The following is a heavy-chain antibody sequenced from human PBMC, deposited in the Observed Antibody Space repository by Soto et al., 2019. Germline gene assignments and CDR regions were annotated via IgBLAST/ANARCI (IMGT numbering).Heavy chain of an antibody. CDR1: GYTFTTYD. J-gene: IGHJ4*02. CDR2: MNPNSGNT. V-gene: IGHV1-8*01. CDR3: ARRGQGQSASFDY. Sequence: QVQLVQSGAEVKKPGASVKVSCKTSGYTFTTYDINWVRQASGQGLEWMGWMNPNSGNTGYVQKFQGRVTMTRDTSISTAYMELSSLRSEETAVYYCARRGQGQSASFDYWGQGTVVTVSS.